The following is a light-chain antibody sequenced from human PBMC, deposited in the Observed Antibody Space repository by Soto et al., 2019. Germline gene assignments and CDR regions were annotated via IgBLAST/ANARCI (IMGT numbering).Light chain of an antibody. CDR3: QQSYSTPRRT. J-gene: IGKJ1*01. CDR2: ATS. Sequence: DIQLTQSPSSLSASVGDRVTITCRASQSISRYLNWYQQRPGKAHKVLIYATSSLQSGVPSRFSGSGSGTDFTLTISSLQPEDFATYYCQQSYSTPRRTFGQGTKVDNK. V-gene: IGKV1-39*01. CDR1: QSISRY.